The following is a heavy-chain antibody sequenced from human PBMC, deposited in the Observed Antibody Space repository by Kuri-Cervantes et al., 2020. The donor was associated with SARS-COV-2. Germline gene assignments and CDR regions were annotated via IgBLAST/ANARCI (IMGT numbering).Heavy chain of an antibody. CDR1: GFTFSSYA. Sequence: GGSLRLSCAASGFTFSSYAMSWVRQAPGKELEWVSVIYSGGSSTYYADSVKGRFTISRDNSKNTLYLQMNSLRAEDTAVYYCASIVTGDSSGYYWGQGTLVTVSS. J-gene: IGHJ4*02. CDR3: ASIVTGDSSGYY. D-gene: IGHD3-22*01. CDR2: IYSGGSST. V-gene: IGHV3-23*03.